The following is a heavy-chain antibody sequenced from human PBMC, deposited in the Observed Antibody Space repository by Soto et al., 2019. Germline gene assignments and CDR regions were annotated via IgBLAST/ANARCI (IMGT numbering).Heavy chain of an antibody. V-gene: IGHV1-69*01. Sequence: QAQVVQSGAEVRKPGSSVKLSCKASEGTFNSYAIAWVRQAPGQGLEWMGGIIPYYNTPNHAQKFQDRVTITADDSTNTVYMELSSLRSDDTAVYFCASGASRWYPYFFDSWAQGTLVTVSS. CDR2: IIPYYNTP. CDR1: EGTFNSYA. J-gene: IGHJ4*02. D-gene: IGHD6-13*01. CDR3: ASGASRWYPYFFDS.